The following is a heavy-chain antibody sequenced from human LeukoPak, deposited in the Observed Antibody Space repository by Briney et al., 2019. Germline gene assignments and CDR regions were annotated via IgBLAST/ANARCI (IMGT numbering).Heavy chain of an antibody. Sequence: GSLRLSCAASGLFFGAYGMNWVRQAPGKGLEWVSTISGNGDNTYYADSVKGRFTIFRDNSRNTLYLQMNNLRAEDSAIYYCANVDYCAYGGCAFDYWGQGTLVTVSA. J-gene: IGHJ4*02. CDR2: ISGNGDNT. D-gene: IGHD2-8*01. CDR3: ANVDYCAYGGCAFDY. V-gene: IGHV3-23*01. CDR1: GLFFGAYG.